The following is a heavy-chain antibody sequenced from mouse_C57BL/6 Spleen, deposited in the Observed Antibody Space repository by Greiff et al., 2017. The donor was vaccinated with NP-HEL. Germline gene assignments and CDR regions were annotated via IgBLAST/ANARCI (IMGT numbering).Heavy chain of an antibody. V-gene: IGHV1-15*01. D-gene: IGHD2-2*01. CDR3: TCTMVTTGTTFFAY. CDR2: IDPETGGT. J-gene: IGHJ3*01. CDR1: GYTFTDYE. Sequence: QVQLKQSGAELVRPGASVTLSCKASGYTFTDYEMHWVKQTPVHGLEWIGAIDPETGGTAYNQKFKGKAILTADKSSSTAYMELRSLTSEDSAVYYCTCTMVTTGTTFFAYWGQGTLVTVSA.